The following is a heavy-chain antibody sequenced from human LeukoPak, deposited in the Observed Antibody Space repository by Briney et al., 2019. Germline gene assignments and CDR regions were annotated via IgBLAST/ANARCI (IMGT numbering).Heavy chain of an antibody. CDR3: ARDASTWYSNNWFDP. J-gene: IGHJ5*02. V-gene: IGHV1-18*01. CDR1: GYTFTNYG. Sequence: ASVKVSCKASGYTFTNYGISWVRQAPGQGLEWMGWISAYNGDTNYAQMLQGRVTMTTDTSTSTAYMELRSLRSDDTAVYYCARDASTWYSNNWFDPWGQGTLVTVSS. CDR2: ISAYNGDT. D-gene: IGHD6-13*01.